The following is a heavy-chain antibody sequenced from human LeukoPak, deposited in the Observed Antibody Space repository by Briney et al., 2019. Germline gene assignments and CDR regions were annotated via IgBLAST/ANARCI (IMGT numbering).Heavy chain of an antibody. CDR1: GGSFCGYY. V-gene: IGHV4-34*01. CDR2: INHSGST. Sequence: PSETLSLTCAVYGGSFCGYYWSWIRQPPGKGLEWIGEINHSGSTNYNPSLKSRVTISVDTSKNQFSLKLSSVTAADTAVYYCARGFGYYYDTLDWGQGTLVTVSS. D-gene: IGHD3-22*01. CDR3: ARGFGYYYDTLD. J-gene: IGHJ4*02.